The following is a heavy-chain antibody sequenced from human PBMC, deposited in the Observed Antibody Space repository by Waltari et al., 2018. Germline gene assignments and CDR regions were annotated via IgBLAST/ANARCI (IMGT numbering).Heavy chain of an antibody. CDR2: IYTSGST. V-gene: IGHV4-61*02. D-gene: IGHD6-13*01. Sequence: QLQLQESGPGLVKPSETLSLTCTVSGGSISSSSYYWSWIRQPAGKGLEWIGRIYTSGSTNYNPSLKSRVTMSVDTSKNQFSLKLSSVTAADTAVYYCARGIIAAAASVAFDIWGQGTMVTVSS. J-gene: IGHJ3*02. CDR3: ARGIIAAAASVAFDI. CDR1: GGSISSSSYY.